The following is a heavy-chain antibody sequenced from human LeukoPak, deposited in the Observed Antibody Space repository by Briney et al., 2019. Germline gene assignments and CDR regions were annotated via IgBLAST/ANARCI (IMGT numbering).Heavy chain of an antibody. V-gene: IGHV4-34*01. Sequence: SETLSLTCAVYGGSFSGYYWSWIRQPPGKGLEWIGEINHSGSTNYNPSLKSRVTISVDTSKNQFSLKLSSVTAADTAVYYCARPVNSGYDAFNIWGQGTMVTVSS. D-gene: IGHD5-12*01. J-gene: IGHJ3*02. CDR2: INHSGST. CDR1: GGSFSGYY. CDR3: ARPVNSGYDAFNI.